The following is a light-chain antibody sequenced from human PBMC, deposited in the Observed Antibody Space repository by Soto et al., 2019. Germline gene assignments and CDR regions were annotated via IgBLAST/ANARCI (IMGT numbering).Light chain of an antibody. CDR1: QGIAKS. V-gene: IGKV1-27*01. CDR2: SAS. Sequence: DIQMTQSPPSLSASVGDRVTITCRASQGIAKSLAWYQQKPGKAPKLLIYSASTLQSGVPSRFSGSGSGTDFTLTISSLQPEDVATYYCQKYNSAPWTFGQGTKVDIK. CDR3: QKYNSAPWT. J-gene: IGKJ1*01.